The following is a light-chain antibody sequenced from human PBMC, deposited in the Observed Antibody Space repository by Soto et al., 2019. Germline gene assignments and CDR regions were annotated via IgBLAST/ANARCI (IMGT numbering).Light chain of an antibody. CDR3: QHYKTWPLS. J-gene: IGKJ4*01. CDR2: DAS. CDR1: QSASSN. V-gene: IGKV3-15*01. Sequence: EIGGTQSTGTVSGWAGEKATLACGASQSASSNLAWYQQKPGQTPRLLIYDASTRATGIPARFSGIGSGTEFTLIISRLQSEDFRVYSCQHYKTWPLSFGGGTKVDI.